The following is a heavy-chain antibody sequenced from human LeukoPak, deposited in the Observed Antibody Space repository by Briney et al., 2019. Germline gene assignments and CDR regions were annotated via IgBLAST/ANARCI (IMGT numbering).Heavy chain of an antibody. CDR2: INHSGST. J-gene: IGHJ6*02. D-gene: IGHD1-26*01. V-gene: IGHV4-34*01. CDR3: ARGVGVRLRMDV. Sequence: SETLSLTCAVYGGSFSGYYWSWIRHPPGKGLEWIGEINHSGSTNYNPSLKSRVTISVDTSKNQFSLKLSSVPAADTAVYYCARGVGVRLRMDVWRQGTTVTVSS. CDR1: GGSFSGYY.